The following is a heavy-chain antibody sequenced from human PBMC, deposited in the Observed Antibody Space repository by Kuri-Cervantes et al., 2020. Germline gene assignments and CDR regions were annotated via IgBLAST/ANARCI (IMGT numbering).Heavy chain of an antibody. Sequence: LKISCAASGFTFSSYSMNWVRQAPGKGLEWVSYISSSSSTIYYADSVKGRFTISRDNAKNSLYLQMNSLRDEDTAVYYCASSYFWSGYYHPGPKPDDYYYYGMDVWGQGTTVTVSS. CDR2: ISSSSSTI. CDR1: GFTFSSYS. V-gene: IGHV3-48*02. J-gene: IGHJ6*02. CDR3: ASSYFWSGYYHPGPKPDDYYYYGMDV. D-gene: IGHD3-3*01.